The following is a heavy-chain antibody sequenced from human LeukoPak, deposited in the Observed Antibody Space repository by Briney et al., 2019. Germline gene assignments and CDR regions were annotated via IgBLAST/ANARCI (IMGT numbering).Heavy chain of an antibody. V-gene: IGHV3-74*01. CDR1: GLTFSNYW. CDR2: IRTDGLET. D-gene: IGHD3/OR15-3a*01. J-gene: IGHJ1*01. CDR3: ARDEGRGYDLWSGYAAEYFQH. Sequence: GGSLRLSCAASGLTFSNYWMHWVRQAPGKGLVWVSRIRTDGLETSYADSVKGRFTISRDNSKRTLYLEMNSLRAEDTAVYYCARDEGRGYDLWSGYAAEYFQHWGQGTLLTVSS.